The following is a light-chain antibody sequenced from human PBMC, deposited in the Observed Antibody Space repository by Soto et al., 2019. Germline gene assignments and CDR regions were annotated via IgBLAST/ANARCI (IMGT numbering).Light chain of an antibody. CDR2: SAS. CDR1: QSISTY. Sequence: DIQMTQSPSSLSASVTDKVTITCRASQSISTYLNWYQQKPGQAPQLLIYSASNLQSGVPSRFSGSGSGTEFTLTISSLQPEDCAAYYCQQSYTTPVTFGQGTRLEIK. V-gene: IGKV1-39*01. CDR3: QQSYTTPVT. J-gene: IGKJ5*01.